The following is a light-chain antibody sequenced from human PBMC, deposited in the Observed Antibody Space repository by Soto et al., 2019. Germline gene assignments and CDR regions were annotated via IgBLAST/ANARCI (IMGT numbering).Light chain of an antibody. J-gene: IGKJ1*01. Sequence: EIVLTQSPGTLSLSPGERATLSCRASQSINSNLAWYQQRPGQRPRVLMYGASSRATGIPDRFSGSGSGTDLTLTISRLEPEDFAVYYCQQYENSPRTFGQGTKVEIK. V-gene: IGKV3-20*01. CDR2: GAS. CDR1: QSINSN. CDR3: QQYENSPRT.